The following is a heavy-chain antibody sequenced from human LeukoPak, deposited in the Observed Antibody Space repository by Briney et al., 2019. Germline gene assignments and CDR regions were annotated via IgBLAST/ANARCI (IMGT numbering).Heavy chain of an antibody. CDR1: GFSISSGYY. D-gene: IGHD3-10*01. CDR2: MSHNRGT. V-gene: IGHV4-38-2*01. J-gene: IGHJ6*04. Sequence: SETLSLTCAVSGFSISSGYYWGWIRQPPGKGLEWIGSMSHNRGTYYNSSLKSRVTISMDTSKNHFSLRLSSVTAADTAVYYCAGYYASGVSAYDYFGMDVWGKGTTVTVSS. CDR3: AGYYASGVSAYDYFGMDV.